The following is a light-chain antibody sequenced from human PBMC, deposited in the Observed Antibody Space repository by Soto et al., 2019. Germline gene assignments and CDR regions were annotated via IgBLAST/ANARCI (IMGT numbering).Light chain of an antibody. CDR2: WAS. Sequence: DVVLTQSPDSLAVSLGERATINCKSSQSVLYSSSNKNYLAWYQQKPGQPPKLLIYWASTRESGVPARFSGSGSGTDFTLTIVSLQAEDVAVYYCQQYYSIPLTFGGGTKVEIK. J-gene: IGKJ4*01. CDR1: QSVLYSSSNKNY. CDR3: QQYYSIPLT. V-gene: IGKV4-1*01.